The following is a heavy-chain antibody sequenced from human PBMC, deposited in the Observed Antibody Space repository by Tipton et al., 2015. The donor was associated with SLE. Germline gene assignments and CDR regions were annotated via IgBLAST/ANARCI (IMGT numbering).Heavy chain of an antibody. D-gene: IGHD3-16*01. V-gene: IGHV6-1*01. CDR2: IYYQSKWYS. J-gene: IGHJ4*02. Sequence: LVKPTQTLSLTCAISGDSVATKGAAWNWIRQSPSRGLEWLGRIYYQSKWYSDFAVSVQSRITIIPDTSENHFSLQLNSVTPEDTAIYYCARGWLRTGFAFWGQGTLVTVSS. CDR1: GDSVATKGAA. CDR3: ARGWLRTGFAF.